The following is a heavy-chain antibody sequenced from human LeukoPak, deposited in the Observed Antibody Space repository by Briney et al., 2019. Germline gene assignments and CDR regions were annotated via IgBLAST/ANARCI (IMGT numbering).Heavy chain of an antibody. CDR3: ARGVPYYYDSSGYYPKGYFDY. V-gene: IGHV1-8*01. CDR1: GYTFTSYD. D-gene: IGHD3-22*01. J-gene: IGHJ4*02. CDR2: MNPNSGNT. Sequence: ASVKVSCKASGYTFTSYDINWVRQATGQGLEWMGWMNPNSGNTGYAQKFQGRVTMTRNTSISTAYMELSSLRSEDTAVYYCARGVPYYYDSSGYYPKGYFDYWGQGTLVTVSS.